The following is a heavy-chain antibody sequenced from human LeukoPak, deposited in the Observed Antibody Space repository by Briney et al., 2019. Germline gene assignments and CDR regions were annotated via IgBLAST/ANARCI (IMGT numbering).Heavy chain of an antibody. J-gene: IGHJ6*03. CDR3: ARGFPYYYHYYIDV. CDR2: IFGGGST. D-gene: IGHD3-10*01. CDR1: GFIVSDNH. V-gene: IGHV3-53*01. Sequence: PEGSLRLSCAASGFIVSDNHMNWVRQAPGKGLEWVSVIFGGGSTDYAESVKGRFTISRDNSKKKVYLQMNSLRAEDTAVYYCARGFPYYYHYYIDVWGKGTTVTVS.